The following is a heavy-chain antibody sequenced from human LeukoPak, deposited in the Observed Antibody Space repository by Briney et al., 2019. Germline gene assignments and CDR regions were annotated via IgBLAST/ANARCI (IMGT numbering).Heavy chain of an antibody. Sequence: PGGSLRLSCAASGFTFSNYWMHWVRQAPGKGLVWVSRINTSYADSVKGRFTISRDNAKNTLSLQMNSLRAEDTAVYYCARDLGQYYDTSDNWFDPWGQGTLVTVSS. CDR1: GFTFSNYW. CDR2: INT. J-gene: IGHJ5*02. CDR3: ARDLGQYYDTSDNWFDP. D-gene: IGHD3-22*01. V-gene: IGHV3-74*01.